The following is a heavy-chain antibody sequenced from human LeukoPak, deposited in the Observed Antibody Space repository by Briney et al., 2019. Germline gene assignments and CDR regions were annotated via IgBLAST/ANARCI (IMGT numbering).Heavy chain of an antibody. CDR1: GYSISSGYY. J-gene: IGHJ1*01. CDR3: ARHHDFAEYFQH. V-gene: IGHV4-38-2*02. D-gene: IGHD2-21*02. Sequence: SETLPLTCTVSGYSISSGYYWGWIRQPPGKGLEWIGSLYHSGSTYYNPSLKSRVTISIDTSKNQFSLKLSSVTAADTAVYYCARHHDFAEYFQHWGQGTLVTVSS. CDR2: LYHSGST.